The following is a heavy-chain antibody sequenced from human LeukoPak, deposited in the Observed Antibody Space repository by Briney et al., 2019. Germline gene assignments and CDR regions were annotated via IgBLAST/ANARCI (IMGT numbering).Heavy chain of an antibody. Sequence: GGPLRLSCAASGFTFSSYAMSWVRQAAGKGLQWVSAISGSGGSTYYADSVKGRFTISRDNSKNTLYLQMNSLRAEDTAVYYCAKVDDFWSGYFHPWGQGTLVTVSS. CDR2: ISGSGGST. D-gene: IGHD3-3*01. V-gene: IGHV3-23*01. CDR3: AKVDDFWSGYFHP. CDR1: GFTFSSYA. J-gene: IGHJ5*02.